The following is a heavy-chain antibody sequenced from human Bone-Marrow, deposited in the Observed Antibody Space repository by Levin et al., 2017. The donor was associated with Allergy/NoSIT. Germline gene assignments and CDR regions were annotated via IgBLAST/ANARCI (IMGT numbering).Heavy chain of an antibody. CDR3: ARDYSGNYSERDAFDI. Sequence: SQTLSLTCAISGDSVSSNSVGWNWIRQSPSRGLEWLGRTSYRSKWYYDYAVSVKSRVTISPDTSKNQFSLQLNSVTPEDTAVYYCARDYSGNYSERDAFDIWGQGTIVTVSS. CDR2: TSYRSKWYY. J-gene: IGHJ3*02. CDR1: GDSVSSNSVG. V-gene: IGHV6-1*01. D-gene: IGHD1-26*01.